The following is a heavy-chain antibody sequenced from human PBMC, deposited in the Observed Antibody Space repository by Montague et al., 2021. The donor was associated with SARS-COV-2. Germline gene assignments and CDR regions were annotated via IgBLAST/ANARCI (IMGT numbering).Heavy chain of an antibody. CDR1: GVSISSNNYY. CDR3: AREVVGGRTNWLDT. V-gene: IGHV4-61*03. J-gene: IGHJ5*02. D-gene: IGHD1-26*01. Sequence: SETLSLTCSVSGVSISSNNYYWSLRRPPPRKLLRFVGYIYFKGNTILNSSLKGRAITSVDTSKNHFSLRLTSVTAADTAVYYCAREVVGGRTNWLDTWGQGTLVTVSS. CDR2: IYFKGNT.